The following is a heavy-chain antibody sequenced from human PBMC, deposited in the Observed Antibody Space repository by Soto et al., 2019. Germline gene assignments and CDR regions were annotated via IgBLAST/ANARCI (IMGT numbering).Heavy chain of an antibody. CDR3: ARTPDYGDYLFDY. CDR2: IYHSGST. V-gene: IGHV4-4*02. D-gene: IGHD4-17*01. Sequence: SETLSLTCAVSSDSISSSNWWSWVRQPPGKGLEWIGEIYHSGSTNYNPSLKSRVTISVDKSRNQFSLKLSSVTAADTAVYYCARTPDYGDYLFDYWGQGTLVTVSS. CDR1: SDSISSSNW. J-gene: IGHJ4*02.